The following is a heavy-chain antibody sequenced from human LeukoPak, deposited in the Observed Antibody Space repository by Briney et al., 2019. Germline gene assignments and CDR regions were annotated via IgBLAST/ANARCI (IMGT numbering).Heavy chain of an antibody. J-gene: IGHJ2*01. CDR3: ARGVDTAMVHWYFDL. V-gene: IGHV4-34*01. D-gene: IGHD5-18*01. CDR2: INHSGST. CDR1: GGSFSGYY. Sequence: SETLSLTCAVYGGSFSGYYWSWIRQPPGKGLERIGEINHSGSTNYNPSLKSRVTISVDTSKNQFSLKLSSVTAADTAVYYCARGVDTAMVHWYFDLWGRGTLVTVSS.